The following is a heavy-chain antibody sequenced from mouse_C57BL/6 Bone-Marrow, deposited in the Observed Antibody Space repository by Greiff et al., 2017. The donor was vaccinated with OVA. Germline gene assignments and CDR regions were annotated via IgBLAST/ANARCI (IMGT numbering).Heavy chain of an antibody. CDR1: GYTFTDYN. CDR3: ARGYWDVWYFDG. D-gene: IGHD4-1*01. Sequence: EVQLQQSGPELVKPGASVKIPCKASGYTFTDYNMDWVKQSHGKSLEWIGDINPNNGGTIYNQKFKGKATLTVDKSASTAYMELRSLTSEDTAVYYCARGYWDVWYFDGWGTGTTVTVSS. CDR2: INPNNGGT. V-gene: IGHV1-18*01. J-gene: IGHJ1*03.